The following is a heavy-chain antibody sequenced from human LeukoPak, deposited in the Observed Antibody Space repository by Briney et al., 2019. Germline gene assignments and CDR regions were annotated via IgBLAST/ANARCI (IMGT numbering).Heavy chain of an antibody. V-gene: IGHV1-18*04. D-gene: IGHD1-1*01. J-gene: IGHJ4*02. Sequence: ASVKVSCKASNYTFSNYGITWVRQAPGQGLEWLAYISIYNGDTKYAQKIQGRVTLTTDTSSSTVYLELRRLRSDDTAIYYCARDLGYINAWNARHLDYWGQGSLVIVSS. CDR3: ARDLGYINAWNARHLDY. CDR1: NYTFSNYG. CDR2: ISIYNGDT.